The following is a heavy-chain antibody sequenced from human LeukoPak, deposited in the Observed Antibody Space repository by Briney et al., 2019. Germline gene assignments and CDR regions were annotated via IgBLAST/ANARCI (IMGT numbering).Heavy chain of an antibody. CDR3: ARGAAYYFGYFDY. CDR2: IGTAGDT. J-gene: IGHJ4*02. V-gene: IGHV3-13*01. CDR1: GFTFSSYD. D-gene: IGHD3-10*01. Sequence: GGPLRLSCAASGFTFSSYDMHWVRQATGKGLEWVSAIGTAGDTYYPGSVKGRFTISRENAKNSLYLQMNSLRAGDTAVYYCARGAAYYFGYFDYWGQGTLVTVSS.